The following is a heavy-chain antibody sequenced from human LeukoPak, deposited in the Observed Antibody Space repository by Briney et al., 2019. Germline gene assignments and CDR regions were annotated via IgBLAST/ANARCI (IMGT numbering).Heavy chain of an antibody. CDR2: ISAYNGNT. Sequence: ASVKVSCQTSGYTFTSYGYSWVRQAPGQGLEWMGWISAYNGNTKYAQKFQGRVTMITVTSTSTAYMELRSLTLDDTALYYCARAKTLEPSPSNAFDIWGQGTMVTVSS. CDR3: ARAKTLEPSPSNAFDI. J-gene: IGHJ3*02. D-gene: IGHD1-1*01. CDR1: GYTFTSYG. V-gene: IGHV1-18*01.